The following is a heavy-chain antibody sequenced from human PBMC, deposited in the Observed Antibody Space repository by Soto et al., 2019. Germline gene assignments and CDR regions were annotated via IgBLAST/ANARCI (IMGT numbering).Heavy chain of an antibody. CDR1: GGTFSSYA. CDR2: IIPIFGTA. V-gene: IGHV1-69*01. D-gene: IGHD6-19*01. CDR3: ARSVAGPLWSWFDP. Sequence: QVQLVQSGAEVKKPGSSVKVSCKASGGTFSSYAISWVRQAPGQGLEWMGGIIPIFGTANYAQKFQGRVTITADESTSTAYMELNSLRSEDTAVYYCARSVAGPLWSWFDPWGQGTLVTVSS. J-gene: IGHJ5*02.